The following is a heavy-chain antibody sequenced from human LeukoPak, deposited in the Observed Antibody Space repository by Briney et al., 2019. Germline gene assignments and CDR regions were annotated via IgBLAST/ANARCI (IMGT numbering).Heavy chain of an antibody. Sequence: SETLSLTCTVSGGSISPHYWTWIRQSPGKGLEWIGYVYYNGLTSYNASLRSRLILSVDTARNQVSLKLTSVTAADTAVYYCTRERSTVTFDYWGQGTLVTVSS. D-gene: IGHD4-17*01. CDR2: VYYNGLT. CDR3: TRERSTVTFDY. CDR1: GGSISPHY. J-gene: IGHJ4*02. V-gene: IGHV4-59*11.